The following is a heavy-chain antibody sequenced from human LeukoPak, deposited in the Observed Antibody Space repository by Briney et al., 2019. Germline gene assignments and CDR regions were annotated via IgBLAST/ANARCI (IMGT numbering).Heavy chain of an antibody. J-gene: IGHJ4*02. CDR1: GFTLSRYA. D-gene: IGHD3-22*01. Sequence: GGSLRLSCAASGFTLSRYALHWVRQAPGKGLEWVAIISYDGSDKEYADTVKGRVTISRDNSKNTLFLQMNSLRAEDTAVYYCAKEYDSSGYFDYWGQGTLVTVSP. CDR2: ISYDGSDK. CDR3: AKEYDSSGYFDY. V-gene: IGHV3-30-3*01.